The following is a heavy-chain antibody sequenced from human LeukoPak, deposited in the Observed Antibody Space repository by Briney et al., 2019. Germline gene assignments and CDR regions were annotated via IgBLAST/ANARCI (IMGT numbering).Heavy chain of an antibody. CDR3: ARSSSWYVYDAFDI. J-gene: IGHJ3*02. V-gene: IGHV1-2*04. Sequence: ASVKVSCKASGYTFTGYYIHWVRQAPGQGLEWMGWINPNSGGTNYAQKFQGWVTMTRDTSISTAYMELGRLRFDDTAVYYCARSSSWYVYDAFDIWGQGTMVTVSS. CDR2: INPNSGGT. CDR1: GYTFTGYY. D-gene: IGHD6-13*01.